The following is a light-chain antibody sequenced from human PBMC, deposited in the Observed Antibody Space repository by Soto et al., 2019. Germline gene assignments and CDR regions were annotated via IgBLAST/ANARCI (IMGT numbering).Light chain of an antibody. CDR2: DAS. CDR3: QQRSNWPIT. CDR1: QSVSSY. Sequence: EIVLTQSPATLSLSPGXRXTLSXRASQSVSSYLAWYQQKPGQAPRLLIYDASNRATGIPARFSGSGSGTDFTLTISSLEPEDFAVYYCQQRSNWPITFGQGTRLEIK. V-gene: IGKV3-11*01. J-gene: IGKJ5*01.